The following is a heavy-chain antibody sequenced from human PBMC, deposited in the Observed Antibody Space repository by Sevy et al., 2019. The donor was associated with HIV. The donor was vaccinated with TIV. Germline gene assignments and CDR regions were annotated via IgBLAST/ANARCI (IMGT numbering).Heavy chain of an antibody. CDR1: DVSFSDYY. Sequence: SETLSLTCAVSDVSFSDYYWAWIRQPPGKGLEWIGEVSQSGSANYNPSLRSRVIMSLDTSNNHFSLKLTSVTTADTAVYYCARGPLFSPEYCSGGTCPTIDYWSQGTLVTVSS. CDR2: VSQSGSA. V-gene: IGHV4-34*01. CDR3: ARGPLFSPEYCSGGTCPTIDY. J-gene: IGHJ4*02. D-gene: IGHD2-15*01.